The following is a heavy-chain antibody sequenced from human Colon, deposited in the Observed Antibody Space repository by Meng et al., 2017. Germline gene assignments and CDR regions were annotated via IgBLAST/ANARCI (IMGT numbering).Heavy chain of an antibody. J-gene: IGHJ4*02. D-gene: IGHD1-26*01. CDR1: GASVSDTNYA. V-gene: IGHV4-61*01. Sequence: QVQLQESGPGLVRPSETRSLTCTVSGASVSDTNYAWSWIRQPPGKGLEWIGYGSTNHNPSLKSRVTISVDTSKKQLSLKLSSVTAADTAVYYCAGGPWEFDYWGQGTLVTVSS. CDR3: AGGPWEFDY. CDR2: GST.